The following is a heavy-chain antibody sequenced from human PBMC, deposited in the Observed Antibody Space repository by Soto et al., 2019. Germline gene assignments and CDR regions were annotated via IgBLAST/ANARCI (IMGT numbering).Heavy chain of an antibody. CDR1: GVSISSGGYY. Sequence: SETLSLTCTVSGVSISSGGYYWSWIRQHPGKGLEWIGYIYYSGSTYYNPSLKSRVTISVDTSKNQFSLKLSSVTAADTAVYYCARDQGIAAAGEYYGMDVWGQGTTVTVSS. CDR2: IYYSGST. J-gene: IGHJ6*02. CDR3: ARDQGIAAAGEYYGMDV. V-gene: IGHV4-31*03. D-gene: IGHD6-13*01.